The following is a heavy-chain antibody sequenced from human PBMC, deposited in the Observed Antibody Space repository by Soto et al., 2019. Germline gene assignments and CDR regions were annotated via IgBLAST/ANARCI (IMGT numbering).Heavy chain of an antibody. J-gene: IGHJ4*02. CDR3: AHRRGGYNWDDAHFDY. Sequence: QITLKESGPTLVKPTQTLTLTCTFSGFSLSTSGVGVGWIRQPPGKAPEWLALIYWDDDKRYSPSLKSRLTTTKDPSRNRVVLTMTNMDPVDTATYYCAHRRGGYNWDDAHFDYWGQGTLVTVSS. CDR2: IYWDDDK. V-gene: IGHV2-5*02. D-gene: IGHD1-20*01. CDR1: GFSLSTSGVG.